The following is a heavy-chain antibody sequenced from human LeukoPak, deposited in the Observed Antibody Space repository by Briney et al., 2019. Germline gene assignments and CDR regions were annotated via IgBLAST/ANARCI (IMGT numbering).Heavy chain of an antibody. D-gene: IGHD7-27*01. CDR2: MSPNSGDT. CDR1: GYTFTSYD. CDR3: ARGPPDWGYDY. Sequence: ASVKVSCKASGYTFTSYDFNWVRQATGQRPEWMGWMSPNSGDTGYAQKFQDRVTMTRNTSMSTAYMELSSLRSDDTAVYYCARGPPDWGYDYWGPGTLVTVSS. V-gene: IGHV1-8*01. J-gene: IGHJ4*02.